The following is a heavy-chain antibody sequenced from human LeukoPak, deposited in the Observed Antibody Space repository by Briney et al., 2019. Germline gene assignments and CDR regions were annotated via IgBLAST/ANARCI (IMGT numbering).Heavy chain of an antibody. Sequence: SVKVSCKASGGTFSSYAISWVRQAPAQGLEWMGGIIPIFGTANYAQKFQGRVTITTDESTSTAYMELSSLRSEDTAVYYCAREGYYYDSSGYYDYWGQGTLVTVSS. CDR3: AREGYYYDSSGYYDY. CDR2: IIPIFGTA. J-gene: IGHJ4*02. V-gene: IGHV1-69*05. D-gene: IGHD3-22*01. CDR1: GGTFSSYA.